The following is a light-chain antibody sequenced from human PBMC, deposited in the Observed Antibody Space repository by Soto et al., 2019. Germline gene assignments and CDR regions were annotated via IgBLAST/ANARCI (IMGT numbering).Light chain of an antibody. Sequence: ETVMTQSPATLSVSPGERATFSCRASQSINTNLAWFQLKPGQAPRLLIYGASTRAAGIPARFSGSGSGTEFSLTISSMQSEEFGVFFCQQYVQWRTFGQGTKVEVK. V-gene: IGKV3-15*01. CDR2: GAS. CDR3: QQYVQWRT. J-gene: IGKJ1*01. CDR1: QSINTN.